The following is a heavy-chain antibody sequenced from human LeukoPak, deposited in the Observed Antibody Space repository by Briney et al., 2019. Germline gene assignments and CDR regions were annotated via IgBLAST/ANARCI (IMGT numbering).Heavy chain of an antibody. CDR3: ATQDYYDSSGYFPWDY. CDR1: GYTFTGYY. V-gene: IGHV1-2*06. CDR2: INPNSGGT. Sequence: ASVKVSCKASGYTFTGYYMHWVRQAPGQGLEWMGLINPNSGGTNYAQKFQGRVTMTRDTSISTAYMELSRLGSDDTAVYYCATQDYYDSSGYFPWDYWGQGTLVTVSS. D-gene: IGHD3-22*01. J-gene: IGHJ4*02.